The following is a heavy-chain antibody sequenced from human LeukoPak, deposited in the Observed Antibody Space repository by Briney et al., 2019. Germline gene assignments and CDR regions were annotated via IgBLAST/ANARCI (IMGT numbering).Heavy chain of an antibody. CDR2: MNPNSGNT. Sequence: ASVKVSCKASGYTFTIYDINWVRQATGQGLEWMGWMNPNSGNTGYAQKFQGRVTITRNTSISTAYMELSSLRFEDTAVYYCARGLLGFMRSDYSNYWDNWFDPWGQGTLVTVSS. J-gene: IGHJ5*02. CDR1: GYTFTIYD. CDR3: ARGLLGFMRSDYSNYWDNWFDP. V-gene: IGHV1-8*03. D-gene: IGHD4-11*01.